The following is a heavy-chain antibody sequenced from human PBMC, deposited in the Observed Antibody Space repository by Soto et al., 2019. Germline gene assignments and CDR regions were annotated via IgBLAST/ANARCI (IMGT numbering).Heavy chain of an antibody. D-gene: IGHD3-10*01. V-gene: IGHV4-39*01. Sequence: QLQLQESGPGLVKPSETLSLTCTVSGGSISSSSYYWAWIRQPPGKGLEWFGSIYYSGSTYYNPSLKSRVTISVDTSKNQFSLNLSSVTAADTAVYYCAKGGSGSYSNAFDIWGQGTMVTFSS. CDR1: GGSISSSSYY. CDR2: IYYSGST. J-gene: IGHJ3*02. CDR3: AKGGSGSYSNAFDI.